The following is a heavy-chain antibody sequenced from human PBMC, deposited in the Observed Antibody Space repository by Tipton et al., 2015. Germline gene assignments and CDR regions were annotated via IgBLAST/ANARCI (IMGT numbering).Heavy chain of an antibody. D-gene: IGHD4-23*01. V-gene: IGHV4-61*01. CDR3: ARVTAFYGGNFVPHFDY. J-gene: IGHJ4*02. CDR2: ISHSGST. CDR1: GVSVTSNSYY. Sequence: TLSLTCTVSGVSVTSNSYYWSWIRQPPGKGLEWTGYISHSGSTNHNPSLKSRVTISLDTSKNQFSLKLNSVTAADTAVYYCARVTAFYGGNFVPHFDYWGQGALVTVSS.